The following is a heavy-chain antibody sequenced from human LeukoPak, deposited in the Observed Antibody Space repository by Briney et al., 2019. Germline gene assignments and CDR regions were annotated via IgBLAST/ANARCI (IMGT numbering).Heavy chain of an antibody. CDR3: AKNGQSGFSFDP. CDR1: GGSLNGHY. J-gene: IGHJ5*02. V-gene: IGHV4-34*01. CDR2: SGDSGGT. D-gene: IGHD2-8*01. Sequence: TPSETLSLTCAVYGGSLNGHYWSWLRQPPGKGLEWIGESGDSGGTKFNPSLKSRVTISADTSKNQFSLKLNYVTAADTAVYYCAKNGQSGFSFDPWGQGTLVTVSS.